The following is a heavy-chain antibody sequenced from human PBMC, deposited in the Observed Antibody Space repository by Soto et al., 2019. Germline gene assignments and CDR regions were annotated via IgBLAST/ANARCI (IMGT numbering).Heavy chain of an antibody. J-gene: IGHJ4*02. CDR2: IYSGGST. CDR3: ARDTYYYDSSGLPY. D-gene: IGHD3-22*01. CDR1: GFTVSRSY. V-gene: IGHV3-53*01. Sequence: EVQLVESGGGLIQPGGSLRVSCAASGFTVSRSYMRWVRQAPGKGLEWVSVIYSGGSTNYADSVKGRFTISRDNSKNTLYLQMNSLRVEDTAVYYCARDTYYYDSSGLPYWGQGTLVTVSS.